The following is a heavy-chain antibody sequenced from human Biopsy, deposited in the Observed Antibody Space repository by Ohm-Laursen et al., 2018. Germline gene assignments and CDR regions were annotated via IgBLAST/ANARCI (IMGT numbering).Heavy chain of an antibody. CDR2: IWYDGTNK. D-gene: IGHD3-10*01. CDR1: GFSFSTYG. Sequence: SLRLSCTASGFSFSTYGIYWVRQAPGKGLEWVAAIWYDGTNKYYAEPVKGRLTISRDNSKNTLYLQMDILRADDSAIYYCARQFASGRFYFDYWGQGTRVTVSS. CDR3: ARQFASGRFYFDY. J-gene: IGHJ4*02. V-gene: IGHV3-33*07.